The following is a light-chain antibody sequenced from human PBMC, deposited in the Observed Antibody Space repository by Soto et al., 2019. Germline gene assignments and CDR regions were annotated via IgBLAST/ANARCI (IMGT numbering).Light chain of an antibody. CDR1: QSIGDW. V-gene: IGKV1-5*01. CDR2: DAS. J-gene: IGKJ1*01. CDR3: LQHNACSQT. Sequence: DIQMTQSPSTLSASVGDRVTITCRASQSIGDWLAWDQQKPGKAPKVLISDASSLQSGVPSRFSGSGSGTEFTLTIGSVQPDDFATDHCLQHNACSQTFGQGTKVDI.